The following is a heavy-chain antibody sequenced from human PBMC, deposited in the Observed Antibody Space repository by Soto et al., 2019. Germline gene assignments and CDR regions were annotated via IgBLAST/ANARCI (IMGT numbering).Heavy chain of an antibody. Sequence: PGGSLRLSCAASGFTFSSYAMHWVRQAPGKGLEWVAVISYDGSNKYYADSVKGRFTISRDNSKNTLYLQMNSLRAEDTAVYYCARARGYSSSWDDYYYYYGMDVWGQGTTVTVSS. CDR3: ARARGYSSSWDDYYYYYGMDV. J-gene: IGHJ6*02. V-gene: IGHV3-30-3*01. CDR1: GFTFSSYA. D-gene: IGHD6-13*01. CDR2: ISYDGSNK.